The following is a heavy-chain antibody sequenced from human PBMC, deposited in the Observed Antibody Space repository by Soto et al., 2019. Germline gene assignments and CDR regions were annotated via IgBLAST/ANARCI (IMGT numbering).Heavy chain of an antibody. CDR1: GGSMSDYY. CDR3: ARHKWLAPFDS. CDR2: IYDTGITDYNTGIT. D-gene: IGHD6-19*01. V-gene: IGHV4-59*08. J-gene: IGHJ4*02. Sequence: SETLSLTCTVSGGSMSDYYWTWIRQPPGKRLEWIGYIYDTGITDYNTGITDYNPSLKSRVTISIDTSKKQFSLKLRSVTAANTAVYYCARHKWLAPFDSWGQATLVTVSS.